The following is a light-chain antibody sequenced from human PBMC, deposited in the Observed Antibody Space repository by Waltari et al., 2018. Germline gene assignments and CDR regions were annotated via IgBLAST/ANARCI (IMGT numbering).Light chain of an antibody. Sequence: SSELTQAPAVSVAMGQTVRITCHGDSLRSYYASWYQQRPGQAPRLVMYDKTNRPSGVPDRFSGSSSHNTASLTITGAQAEDEASYYCHSRDASGVGGSFGGGTKLTVL. CDR1: SLRSYY. J-gene: IGLJ2*01. V-gene: IGLV3-19*01. CDR3: HSRDASGVGGS. CDR2: DKT.